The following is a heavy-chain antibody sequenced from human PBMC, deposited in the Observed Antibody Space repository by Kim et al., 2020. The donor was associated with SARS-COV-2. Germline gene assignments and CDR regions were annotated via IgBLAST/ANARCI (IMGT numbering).Heavy chain of an antibody. Sequence: GGSLRLSCAASGFIFGDYAMQWVRQAPGKGPEWVSGITWNSGNIGYADSVKGRFTISRDNAKNSLYLQMNSLRAEDTALYYCAKGGSLSGWDFDYWGQGTLVTVSS. CDR3: AKGGSLSGWDFDY. CDR1: GFIFGDYA. D-gene: IGHD6-19*01. CDR2: ITWNSGNI. J-gene: IGHJ4*02. V-gene: IGHV3-9*01.